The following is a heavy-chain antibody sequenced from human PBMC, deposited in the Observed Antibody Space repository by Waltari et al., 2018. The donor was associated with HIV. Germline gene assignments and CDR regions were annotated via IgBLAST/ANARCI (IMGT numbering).Heavy chain of an antibody. Sequence: EVQLVESGGGLVQPGGSLRLSCAASGFTVSSYSMNWFRQAPGKGLEWVSYISSSSSTIYYADSVKGRFTISRDNAKNSLYLQMNSLRDEDTAVYYWAGGLMTTSPTWGQGTLVTVSS. J-gene: IGHJ5*02. CDR2: ISSSSSTI. CDR3: AGGLMTTSPT. V-gene: IGHV3-48*02. D-gene: IGHD4-17*01. CDR1: GFTVSSYS.